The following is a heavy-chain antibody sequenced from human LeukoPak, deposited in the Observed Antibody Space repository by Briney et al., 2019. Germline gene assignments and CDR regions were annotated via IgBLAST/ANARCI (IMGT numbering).Heavy chain of an antibody. CDR1: GGSISSYY. CDR3: ARDPSSGWSHYYYGMDV. J-gene: IGHJ6*02. CDR2: IYYSGST. V-gene: IGHV4-59*01. D-gene: IGHD6-19*01. Sequence: SETLSLTCTVSGGSISSYYWSWIRQPPGKGLEWIGYIYYSGSTNYNPSLKSRVTISVDTSKNQFSLELSSVTAADTAVYYCARDPSSGWSHYYYGMDVWGQGTTVTVSS.